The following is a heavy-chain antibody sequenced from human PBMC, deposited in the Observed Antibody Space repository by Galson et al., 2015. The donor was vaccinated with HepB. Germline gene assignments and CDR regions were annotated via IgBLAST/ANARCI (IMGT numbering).Heavy chain of an antibody. J-gene: IGHJ4*02. CDR1: GYTFTSYA. V-gene: IGHV1-3*01. CDR2: INAGNGNT. CDR3: ARDSEGVISGYYRY. Sequence: SVKVSCKASGYTFTSYAMHWVRQAPGQRLEWMGWINAGNGNTKYSQKFQGRVTITRDTSASTAYMELSSLRSEDTAVYYCARDSEGVISGYYRYWGQGTLVTVSS. D-gene: IGHD3-22*01.